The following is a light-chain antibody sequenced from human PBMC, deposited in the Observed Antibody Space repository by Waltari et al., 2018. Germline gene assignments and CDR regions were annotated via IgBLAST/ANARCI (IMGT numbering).Light chain of an antibody. V-gene: IGKV2-28*01. Sequence: DIVMTQSPFSLPVTPGEPASISCRSSQSLLHRNGNNYLDWYLQQSGQSPQHLFYLGANRDCGVPDRFSASGSGTDFTLKISRVEAGDVGVYYGMQSLLALWTFGQGTKVEIK. CDR3: MQSLLALWT. J-gene: IGKJ1*01. CDR2: LGA. CDR1: QSLLHRNGNNY.